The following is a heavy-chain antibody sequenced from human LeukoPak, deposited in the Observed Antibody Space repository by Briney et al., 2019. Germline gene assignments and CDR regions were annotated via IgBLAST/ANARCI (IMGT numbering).Heavy chain of an antibody. Sequence: SVKVSCKASGGTFSSYAISWVRQAPGQGLEWMGGIIPIFGTANYAQKFQGRATITTDESTSTAYMELSSLRSEDTAVYYCARPHTVLYNWFDPWGQGTLVTVSS. J-gene: IGHJ5*02. CDR3: ARPHTVLYNWFDP. CDR2: IIPIFGTA. D-gene: IGHD4-11*01. CDR1: GGTFSSYA. V-gene: IGHV1-69*05.